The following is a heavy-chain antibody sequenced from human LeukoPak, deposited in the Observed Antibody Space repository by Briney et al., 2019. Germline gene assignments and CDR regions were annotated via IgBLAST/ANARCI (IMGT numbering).Heavy chain of an antibody. Sequence: PSETLSLTCTVSGGSISSYYWSWIRQPPGKGLEWIGYIYYSGGTNYNPSLKSRVTISVDTSKNQFSLKLSSVTAADTAVYYCARSPYYDSSPFDYWGQGTLVAVSS. J-gene: IGHJ4*02. CDR3: ARSPYYDSSPFDY. CDR1: GGSISSYY. V-gene: IGHV4-59*01. D-gene: IGHD3-22*01. CDR2: IYYSGGT.